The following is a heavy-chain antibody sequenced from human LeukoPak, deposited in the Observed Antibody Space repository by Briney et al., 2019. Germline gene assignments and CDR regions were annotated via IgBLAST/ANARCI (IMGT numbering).Heavy chain of an antibody. CDR3: ASEGSGYSFDY. J-gene: IGHJ4*02. D-gene: IGHD3-9*01. CDR1: GFTVSSNY. V-gene: IGHV3-53*01. CDR2: IYSGGST. Sequence: GGSLRLSCAASGFTVSSNYMSWVRQAPGKGLEWVSVIYSGGSTYYADSVKGRFTISRDNSKNTLYLQMNSLRAEDTAVYYCASEGSGYSFDYWGQGTLVTVSS.